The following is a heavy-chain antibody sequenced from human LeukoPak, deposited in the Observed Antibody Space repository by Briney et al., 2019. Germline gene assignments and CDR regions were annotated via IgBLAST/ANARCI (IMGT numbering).Heavy chain of an antibody. Sequence: GASVKVSCKASGGTFSSYAISWVRQAPGQGLEWMGRIIPILGIANYAQKFQGRVTITADKSTSTAYMELSSLRSEDTAVYYYARDNEGYSSGWPRYWGQGTLVTVSS. CDR3: ARDNEGYSSGWPRY. CDR1: GGTFSSYA. CDR2: IIPILGIA. J-gene: IGHJ4*02. V-gene: IGHV1-69*04. D-gene: IGHD6-19*01.